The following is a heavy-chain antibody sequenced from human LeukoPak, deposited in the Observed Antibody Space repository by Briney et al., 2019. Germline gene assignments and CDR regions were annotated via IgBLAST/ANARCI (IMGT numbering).Heavy chain of an antibody. CDR3: ARTISFMGHDAFDI. CDR2: NSGST. V-gene: IGHV4-34*01. CDR1: GGSFSDYD. D-gene: IGHD3-3*01. Sequence: KSSETLSLTCAVYGGSFSDYDWSWVRQPPGKGLEWIGSNSGSTYYNPSLKSRVTISVDTSKNQFSLRLNSVTAADTAVYYCARTISFMGHDAFDIWGQGTMVTVSS. J-gene: IGHJ3*02.